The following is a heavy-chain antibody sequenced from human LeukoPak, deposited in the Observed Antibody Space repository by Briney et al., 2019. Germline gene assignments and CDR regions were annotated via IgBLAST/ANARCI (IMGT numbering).Heavy chain of an antibody. CDR1: GGTFSSYA. CDR2: IIPIFGTA. Sequence: SVKVSCKASGGTFSSYAISWVRQAPGQGLEWMGGIIPIFGTANYAQKFQGRVTITTDESTRAAYMELSSLRSEDTAVYYCARDGSSGNYYYYMDVWGKGTTVTVSS. V-gene: IGHV1-69*05. J-gene: IGHJ6*03. D-gene: IGHD6-6*01. CDR3: ARDGSSGNYYYYMDV.